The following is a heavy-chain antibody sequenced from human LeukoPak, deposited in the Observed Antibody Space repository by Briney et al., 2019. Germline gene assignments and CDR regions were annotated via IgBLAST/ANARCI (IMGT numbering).Heavy chain of an antibody. CDR3: AKDFYGDYPNDAFDI. Sequence: GGSLRLSCAASGFTVSSNYMSWVRQAPGKGLEWVSVIYSGGSTYYADSVKGRFTISRDNSKNTLYPQMNSLRAEDTAVCYCAKDFYGDYPNDAFDIWGQGTMVTVSS. V-gene: IGHV3-66*01. CDR2: IYSGGST. CDR1: GFTVSSNY. J-gene: IGHJ3*02. D-gene: IGHD4-17*01.